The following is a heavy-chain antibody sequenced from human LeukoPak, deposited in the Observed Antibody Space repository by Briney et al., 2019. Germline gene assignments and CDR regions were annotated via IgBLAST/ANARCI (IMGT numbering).Heavy chain of an antibody. V-gene: IGHV3-21*01. CDR1: VFTFSSYS. J-gene: IGHJ4*02. CDR2: ISSSSSYI. CDR3: ARDYNDYGDYVPGDC. Sequence: GGSLRLSCAASVFTFSSYSMNWVRQAPGKGLEWVSSISSSSSYIYYADSVKGRFTISRDNAKNSLYLQMNSLRAEDTAVYYCARDYNDYGDYVPGDCWGQGTLVTVSS. D-gene: IGHD4-17*01.